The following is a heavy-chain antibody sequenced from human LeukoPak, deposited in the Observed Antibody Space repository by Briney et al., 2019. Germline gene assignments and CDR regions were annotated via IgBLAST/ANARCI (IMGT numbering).Heavy chain of an antibody. J-gene: IGHJ4*02. CDR3: ARDGGYSYGYIPFDY. CDR2: INPNSGGT. V-gene: IGHV1-2*02. Sequence: ASVKVSCKASGYTFTGYYMHWVRQAPGQGLEWMGWINPNSGGTNYAQKFQGRVTMTRDTSISTAYIELSRLRSDDTAVYYCARDGGYSYGYIPFDYWGQGTLVTVSS. CDR1: GYTFTGYY. D-gene: IGHD5-18*01.